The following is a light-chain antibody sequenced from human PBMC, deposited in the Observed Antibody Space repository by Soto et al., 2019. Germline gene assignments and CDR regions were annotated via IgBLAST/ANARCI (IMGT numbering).Light chain of an antibody. Sequence: EIVMTQSPDTLSVSPGERTTLSCRASQSVRSNLAWYQQRPGQAPRLLIYGASTRATGIPARFSGSGSGTEFTLTISSLQSEDFAVYHCQQYHNWPRTFGQGTKVEI. CDR3: QQYHNWPRT. V-gene: IGKV3-15*01. CDR2: GAS. J-gene: IGKJ1*01. CDR1: QSVRSN.